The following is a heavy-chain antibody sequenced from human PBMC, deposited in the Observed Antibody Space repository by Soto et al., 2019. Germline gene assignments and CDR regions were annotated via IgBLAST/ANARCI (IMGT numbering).Heavy chain of an antibody. V-gene: IGHV4-4*02. CDR2: IYHSEST. CDR1: SGSICSSNW. Sequence: QVQLQESGPGLVKPSGTLSLICTVSSGSICSSNWWSWVRQPPGRGLEWIGEIYHSESTKYNPSLKSRVTILLDKSKNQFSLKLSSVTAADTAVYYCASPLGHCSGGSCQDDAFDIWGQGTMVTVFS. D-gene: IGHD2-15*01. J-gene: IGHJ3*02. CDR3: ASPLGHCSGGSCQDDAFDI.